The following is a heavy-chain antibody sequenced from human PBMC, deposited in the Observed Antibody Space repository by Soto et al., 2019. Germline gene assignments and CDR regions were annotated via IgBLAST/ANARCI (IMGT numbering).Heavy chain of an antibody. V-gene: IGHV1-18*01. Sequence: QVQLVHSGAEVKKPGASVRVSYKASGYTFRNFGYSWLRQAPGQRPEWMGWIAAYNGDTNFAPSLRGRLTMTTDRSTTTVYMELNSLTSDDTAVYYCARDRGTYFDYWGQGTLVTVSS. CDR1: GYTFRNFG. J-gene: IGHJ4*02. CDR3: ARDRGTYFDY. CDR2: IAAYNGDT.